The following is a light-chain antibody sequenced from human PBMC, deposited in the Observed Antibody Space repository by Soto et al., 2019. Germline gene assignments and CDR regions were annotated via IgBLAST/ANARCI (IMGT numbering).Light chain of an antibody. V-gene: IGLV1-40*01. J-gene: IGLJ2*01. CDR3: QSYDSSLSGSVV. CDR1: SSNIGAGYD. CDR2: GNS. Sequence: QSVLTQPPSVSGAPGQRVTISCTGSSSNIGAGYDVHWYQQLPGTAPKLLIYGNSNRPSGVPDRFSGSKSGTSASLAITGLQAKDEADYYCQSYDSSLSGSVVFGGWTKVTVL.